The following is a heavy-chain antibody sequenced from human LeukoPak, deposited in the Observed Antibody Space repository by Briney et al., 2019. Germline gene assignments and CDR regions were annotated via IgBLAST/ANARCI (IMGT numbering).Heavy chain of an antibody. V-gene: IGHV6-1*01. CDR3: ARAKYEYGSRCSSFDY. J-gene: IGHJ4*02. CDR2: TYYRCRWST. CDR1: GDSVSSDSAA. Sequence: SQTLSLTCAISGDSVSSDSAAWNWIRQSPWRGLEWLGRTYYRCRWSTDYAVSVKGRIIINPDTSKNQLSLKLNSVTHEDTAVYYCARAKYEYGSRCSSFDYWGQGILVTVSS. D-gene: IGHD3-10*01.